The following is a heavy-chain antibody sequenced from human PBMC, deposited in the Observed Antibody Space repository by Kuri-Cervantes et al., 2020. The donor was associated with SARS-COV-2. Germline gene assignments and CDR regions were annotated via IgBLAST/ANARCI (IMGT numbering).Heavy chain of an antibody. V-gene: IGHV3-21*01. D-gene: IGHD3-3*01. CDR3: AREMGRFWSNYYPTYFHY. CDR2: ISTSSSYI. Sequence: GGSLRLSCAASGFTFNSYSMNWVRQAPGKGLEWVSSISTSSSYIYYADSVKGRFTISRDTAKNSLYLQMHSLRAEDTAVYYCAREMGRFWSNYYPTYFHYWGQGTLVTVSS. CDR1: GFTFNSYS. J-gene: IGHJ4*02.